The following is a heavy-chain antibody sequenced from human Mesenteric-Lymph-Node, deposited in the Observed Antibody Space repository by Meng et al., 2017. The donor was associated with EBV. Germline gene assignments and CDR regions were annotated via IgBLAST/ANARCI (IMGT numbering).Heavy chain of an antibody. CDR2: LNTDQGNT. V-gene: IGHV1-3*04. D-gene: IGHD2-2*02. CDR1: GYPFINNA. Sequence: QVHVVRSGAEVKKPGASVKVSRKASGYPFINNAIHWVRQAPGQRLEWMGMLNTDQGNTKYSQKFQDRVTITRDTSASTAYMEMRSLRSEDTAVYYCARVSCSSISCYTLDSWGQGTLVTVSS. CDR3: ARVSCSSISCYTLDS. J-gene: IGHJ5*01.